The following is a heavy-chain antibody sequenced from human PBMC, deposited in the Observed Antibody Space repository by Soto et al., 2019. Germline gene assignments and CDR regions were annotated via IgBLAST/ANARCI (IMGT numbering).Heavy chain of an antibody. D-gene: IGHD2-15*01. CDR3: ARDHCSGGSCYSAWFDP. V-gene: IGHV1-3*01. CDR2: INAGNGNT. CDR1: GYTFTSYA. Sequence: ASVKVSCKASGYTFTSYAMHWVRQAPGQRLEWMGWINAGNGNTKYSQKFQGRVTITRDTSASTAYMELSSLRSEDTAVYYCARDHCSGGSCYSAWFDPWGQGTLVT. J-gene: IGHJ5*02.